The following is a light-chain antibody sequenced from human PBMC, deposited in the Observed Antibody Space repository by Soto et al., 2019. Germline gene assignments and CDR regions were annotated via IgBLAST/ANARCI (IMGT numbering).Light chain of an antibody. V-gene: IGLV2-23*01. J-gene: IGLJ3*02. CDR2: EGD. CDR1: SSDIGNYNL. Sequence: QSVLTQPASVSGSPGQSITISCTGSSSDIGNYNLVSWYQQYPGKAPKFILFEGDQRPSGVSQRFSASKSGNTASLTISGLQAEDEADYYCYSYAGRSNWVFGGGTKVTVL. CDR3: YSYAGRSNWV.